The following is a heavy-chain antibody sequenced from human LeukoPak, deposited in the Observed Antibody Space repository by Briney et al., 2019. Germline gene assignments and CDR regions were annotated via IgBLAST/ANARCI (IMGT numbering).Heavy chain of an antibody. D-gene: IGHD4-11*01. J-gene: IGHJ4*02. V-gene: IGHV4-38-2*02. CDR2: IYHSGST. CDR1: GYSISSGYY. Sequence: TPSETLSLTCTVSGYSISSGYYWGWIRQPPGKGLEWIGSIYHSGSTYYNPSLKSRVTISVDTSKNQFSLKLSSVTAADTAVYYCARAVTADYWGQGTLVTVSS. CDR3: ARAVTADY.